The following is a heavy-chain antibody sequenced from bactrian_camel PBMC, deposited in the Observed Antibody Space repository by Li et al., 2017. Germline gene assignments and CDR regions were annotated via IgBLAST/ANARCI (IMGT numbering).Heavy chain of an antibody. V-gene: IGHV3S31*01. D-gene: IGHD2*01. CDR1: GFTFSKYA. CDR2: INSGGGST. J-gene: IGHJ4*01. CDR3: AARSSGHYSTCQPHEYNY. Sequence: DVQLVESGGGLVQPGGSLRLSCAASGFTFSKYAIAWVCQVPGKAPEWVSTINSGGGSTYYSDSVKGRFTISRDNAKNTLYLQMNNLEVDDTAVYYCAARSSGHYSTCQPHEYNYWGQGTQVTVS.